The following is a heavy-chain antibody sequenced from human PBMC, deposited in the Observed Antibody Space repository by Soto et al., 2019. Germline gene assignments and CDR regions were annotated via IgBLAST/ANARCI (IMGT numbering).Heavy chain of an antibody. CDR2: ISYDGSNK. V-gene: IGHV3-30*18. CDR3: AKDPDFDWSNWFDP. Sequence: PGGSLRLSCAASGFTFSSYGMHWVRQAPGKGLEWVAVISYDGSNKYYADSVKGRFTISRDNSKNTLYLQMNSLRAEDTAVYYCAKDPDFDWSNWFDPWGQGTLVTVSS. CDR1: GFTFSSYG. D-gene: IGHD3-9*01. J-gene: IGHJ5*02.